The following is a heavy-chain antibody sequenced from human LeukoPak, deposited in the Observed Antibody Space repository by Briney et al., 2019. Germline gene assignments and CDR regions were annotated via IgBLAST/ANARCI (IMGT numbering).Heavy chain of an antibody. D-gene: IGHD3-22*01. Sequence: GGSLRLSCAASGFAVSSSYLSWVRQAPGKGLEWVSVIYSDGSRYCADSVKGRFNISRDNSKNTVYLQMNNLRSEDTAVYYCARHPLPGDSSGYYYFDYWGQGTLVTVSS. CDR2: IYSDGSR. J-gene: IGHJ4*02. CDR1: GFAVSSSY. V-gene: IGHV3-53*05. CDR3: ARHPLPGDSSGYYYFDY.